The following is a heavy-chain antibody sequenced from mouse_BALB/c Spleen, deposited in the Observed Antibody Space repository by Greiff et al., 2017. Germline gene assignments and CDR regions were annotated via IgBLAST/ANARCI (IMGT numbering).Heavy chain of an antibody. D-gene: IGHD1-1*01. J-gene: IGHJ2*01. CDR3: ARCYGYFDY. CDR2: ISYSGST. V-gene: IGHV3-2*02. CDR1: GYSITSDYA. Sequence: VQLKESGPGLVKPSQSLSLTCTVTGYSITSDYAWNWIRQFPGNKLEWMGYISYSGSTSYNPSLKSRISITRDTSKNQFFLQLNSVTTEDTATYYCARCYGYFDYWGQGTTLTVSS.